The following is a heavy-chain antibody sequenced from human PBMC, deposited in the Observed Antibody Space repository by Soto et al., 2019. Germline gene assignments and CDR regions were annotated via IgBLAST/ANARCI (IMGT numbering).Heavy chain of an antibody. V-gene: IGHV1-3*01. CDR2: INAGNGNT. CDR1: GYTFTSYA. Sequence: ASVKVSCKASGYTFTSYAMHWVRQAPGQRLEWMGWINAGNGNTKYSQKFQGRVTITRDTSAITAYMELSSLRSEDTAVYYCASVISLGAPFDYWGQGTLVTVSS. J-gene: IGHJ4*02. CDR3: ASVISLGAPFDY. D-gene: IGHD1-26*01.